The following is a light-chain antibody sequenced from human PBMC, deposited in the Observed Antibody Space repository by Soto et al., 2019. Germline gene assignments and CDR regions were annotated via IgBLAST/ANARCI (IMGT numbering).Light chain of an antibody. Sequence: DIQMTQSPSSLSASVGDRVTITCRASQSISSYLNWYQQKPGKAPKILIYAASSLQSGVPSRFSGSGSGTDFTLTISSLQPEDFATYYCQQNYSPPLTFGGGTRVEIK. CDR2: AAS. CDR1: QSISSY. CDR3: QQNYSPPLT. V-gene: IGKV1-39*01. J-gene: IGKJ4*01.